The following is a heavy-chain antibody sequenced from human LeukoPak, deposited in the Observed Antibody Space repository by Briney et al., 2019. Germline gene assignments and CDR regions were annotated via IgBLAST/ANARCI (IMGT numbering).Heavy chain of an antibody. CDR3: ARQSSGWSGRLFYFDY. Sequence: PSETLSLTCTVSGGSISSGGYYWSWIRQHPGKGLEWIGYIYYSGSTYYDPSLKSRVTISVDTSKNRFSLKLSSVTAADTAVYYCARQSSGWSGRLFYFDYWGQGTLVTVSS. V-gene: IGHV4-31*03. J-gene: IGHJ4*02. D-gene: IGHD6-19*01. CDR2: IYYSGST. CDR1: GGSISSGGYY.